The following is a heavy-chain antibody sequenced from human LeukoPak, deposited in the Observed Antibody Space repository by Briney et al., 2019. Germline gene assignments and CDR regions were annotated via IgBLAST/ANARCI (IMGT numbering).Heavy chain of an antibody. D-gene: IGHD3-10*01. V-gene: IGHV1-46*01. Sequence: ASVKVSCKASGYTFTGYYIHWVRQAPGQGLEWMGAINSGDGGTTLPQKSQGRVTLTRDTSTSTLYMELSSLRSEDTAIYYCAREWGPGSSWYFDFWGQGTLVTVSS. CDR2: INSGDGGT. CDR1: GYTFTGYY. CDR3: AREWGPGSSWYFDF. J-gene: IGHJ4*02.